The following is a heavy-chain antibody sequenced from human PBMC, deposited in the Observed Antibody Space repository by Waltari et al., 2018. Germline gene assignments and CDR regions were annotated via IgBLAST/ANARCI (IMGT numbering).Heavy chain of an antibody. V-gene: IGHV4-34*01. D-gene: IGHD3-16*01. CDR3: ARDGGGYCYYYMDV. CDR1: GGSFRGYY. CDR2: INHSAST. J-gene: IGHJ6*03. Sequence: QVQLQQWGAGLLKPSESLSLTCAVDGGSFRGYYWSWCRHLPGKGLEWIGQINHSASTNSTPSLKSRVTISVDTTKNQFSLKLSSVTAADTAVYYCARDGGGYCYYYMDVWGKGTTVTISS.